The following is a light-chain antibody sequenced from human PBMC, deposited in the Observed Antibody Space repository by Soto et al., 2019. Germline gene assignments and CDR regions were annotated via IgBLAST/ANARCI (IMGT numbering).Light chain of an antibody. CDR3: QQYDSLPPT. V-gene: IGKV1-33*01. CDR1: QAIKNY. Sequence: DIPMTQSPSSLSAFVGDSITITCQASQAIKNYFNWYQHKPGKAPKLLIYDAFKSDTGVPSRFSGSGSGTDFTFTISSLQPEDIATYFCQQYDSLPPTFGGGTRVDI. CDR2: DAF. J-gene: IGKJ4*01.